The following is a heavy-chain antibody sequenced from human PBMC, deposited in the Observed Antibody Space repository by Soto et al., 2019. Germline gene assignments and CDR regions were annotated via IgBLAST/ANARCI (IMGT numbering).Heavy chain of an antibody. CDR3: ARVGGGLASLGYYGMDV. CDR1: GYTFIGYY. J-gene: IGHJ6*02. V-gene: IGHV1-2*04. CDR2: INPNSGGT. D-gene: IGHD3-10*01. Sequence: ASVKVSCEASGYTFIGYYMHWVRQAPGQGLEWMGWINPNSGGTNYAQRFQGWVTMTRDRSISTAYMELSRLKSDDTAVYYCARVGGGLASLGYYGMDVWGQGTTVTVSS.